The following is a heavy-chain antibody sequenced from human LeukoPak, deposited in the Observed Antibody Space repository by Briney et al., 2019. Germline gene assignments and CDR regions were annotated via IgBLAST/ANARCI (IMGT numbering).Heavy chain of an antibody. CDR1: GDSFSSDSTA. CDR3: VRGSAKRGFDI. V-gene: IGHV6-1*01. CDR2: TYYQSKWYN. J-gene: IGHJ3*02. Sequence: PSQTLSLTCAISGDSFSSDSTAWNWLRQSPSKGLEWLGRTYYQSKWYNDYAVSVRSRITITPDTSKNQFSLQLNSVTPEDTAVFYCVRGSAKRGFDIWGQGTKVSVSS.